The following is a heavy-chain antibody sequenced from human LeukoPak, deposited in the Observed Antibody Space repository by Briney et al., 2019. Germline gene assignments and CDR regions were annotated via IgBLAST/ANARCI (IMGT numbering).Heavy chain of an antibody. CDR2: IYYSGST. Sequence: PSETLSLTCTVSGSSISSHYWSWIRQPPGKGLEWIGYIYYSGSTNYNPSLKSRVTISVDTSKNQFSLKLSSVTAADTAVYYCARGSSLRFDYWGQGTLVTVSS. CDR1: GSSISSHY. D-gene: IGHD6-13*01. V-gene: IGHV4-59*11. J-gene: IGHJ4*02. CDR3: ARGSSLRFDY.